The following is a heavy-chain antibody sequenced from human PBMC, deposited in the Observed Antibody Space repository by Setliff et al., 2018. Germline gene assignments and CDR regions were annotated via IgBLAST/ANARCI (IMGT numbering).Heavy chain of an antibody. J-gene: IGHJ4*02. V-gene: IGHV4-38-2*02. Sequence: PSETLSLTCTVSGYSISSGYIWGWIRQPPGKGLEWVGNIGHTGSINYNPSLKSRLTISRDTSKNQVSLKLSSVTAADTAVYYCARVTVAGTDYWGQGTLVTVSS. CDR3: ARVTVAGTDY. D-gene: IGHD6-19*01. CDR2: IGHTGSI. CDR1: GYSISSGYI.